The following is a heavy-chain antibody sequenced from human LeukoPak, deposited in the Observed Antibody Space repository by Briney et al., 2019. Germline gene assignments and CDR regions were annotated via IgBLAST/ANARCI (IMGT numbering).Heavy chain of an antibody. J-gene: IGHJ4*02. V-gene: IGHV4-4*07. CDR2: LYTSGIT. CDR3: AAQRPDYGDEDY. Sequence: NPSETLSLTFTVSGDSISSYYWSWIRQPAGKGLEWIGRLYTSGITNYNPSLKSRVTMSVDTSKNQFSLKLSSVTAADTAVYYCAAQRPDYGDEDYWGQGTLVTVSS. CDR1: GDSISSYY. D-gene: IGHD4-17*01.